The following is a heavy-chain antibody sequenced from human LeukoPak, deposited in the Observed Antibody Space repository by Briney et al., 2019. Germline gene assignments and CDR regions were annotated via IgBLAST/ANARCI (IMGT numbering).Heavy chain of an antibody. J-gene: IGHJ6*03. D-gene: IGHD3-10*01. Sequence: SETLSLTCAVYGGSFSGYYWSWIRQPPGKGLEWIGEINHSGSTNYNPSLKSRVTISVDTSKNQFSLKLSSVTAADTAVYYCARLKSYYGSGSYYKPNYYYYYMDVWGKGTTVTISS. CDR1: GGSFSGYY. V-gene: IGHV4-34*01. CDR2: INHSGST. CDR3: ARLKSYYGSGSYYKPNYYYYYMDV.